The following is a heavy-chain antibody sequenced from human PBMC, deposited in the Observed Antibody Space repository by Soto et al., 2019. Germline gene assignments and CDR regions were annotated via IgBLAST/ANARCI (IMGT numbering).Heavy chain of an antibody. V-gene: IGHV1-8*01. D-gene: IGHD5-12*01. CDR2: MNPNSGNT. CDR3: ARGDSGYYLAIDH. J-gene: IGHJ4*02. CDR1: GYTFTSYD. Sequence: QVQLVQSGAEVKKPGASVKVSCKASGYTFTSYDTNWVRQATGQGLEWMGWMNPNSGNTAYAQKFQGRVTMTRNTSMSTAYMELSSLTSEDTAVYYCARGDSGYYLAIDHWGQGTLVTVSS.